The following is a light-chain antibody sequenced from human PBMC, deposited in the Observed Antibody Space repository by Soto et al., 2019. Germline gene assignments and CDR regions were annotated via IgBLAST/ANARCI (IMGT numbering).Light chain of an antibody. V-gene: IGKV3-11*01. CDR2: DAS. Sequence: EIVLTQFPATLSLSPGERATLSCRASQTIKTYLAWYQQKPGQAPRLLISDASNRATGVPARFSGSGSGTDFPLTINDLEPEDFAVYFCQQRNDWPRITFGQGTRLEIK. J-gene: IGKJ5*01. CDR1: QTIKTY. CDR3: QQRNDWPRIT.